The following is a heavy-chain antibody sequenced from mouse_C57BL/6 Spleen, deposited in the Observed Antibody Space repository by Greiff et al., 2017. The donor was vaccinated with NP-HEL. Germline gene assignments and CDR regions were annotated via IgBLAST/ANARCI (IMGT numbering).Heavy chain of an antibody. CDR2: ISDGGSYT. V-gene: IGHV5-4*03. D-gene: IGHD2-4*01. CDR3: ARRGYDYDFFDY. CDR1: GFTFSSYA. J-gene: IGHJ2*01. Sequence: EVKLMESGGGLVKPGGSLKLSCAASGFTFSSYAMSWVRQTPEKRLEWVATISDGGSYTYYPDNVKGRFTISRDKAKNNLYLQMSHLKSEDTAMYYCARRGYDYDFFDYWGQGTTLTVSS.